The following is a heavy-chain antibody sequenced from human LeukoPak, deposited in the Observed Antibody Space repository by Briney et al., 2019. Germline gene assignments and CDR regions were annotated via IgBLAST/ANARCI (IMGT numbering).Heavy chain of an antibody. Sequence: GRSLRLSCAASGFIFSSYGMHWVRQAPGKGLEWVAAISYDGSNKYYADSVRGRFTISRDNSKNTLYLQMNSLRAEDTAVYHCASFYGSGSYRDSAFDIWGQGTMVTVSS. CDR3: ASFYGSGSYRDSAFDI. J-gene: IGHJ3*02. V-gene: IGHV3-30*03. CDR2: ISYDGSNK. D-gene: IGHD3-10*01. CDR1: GFIFSSYG.